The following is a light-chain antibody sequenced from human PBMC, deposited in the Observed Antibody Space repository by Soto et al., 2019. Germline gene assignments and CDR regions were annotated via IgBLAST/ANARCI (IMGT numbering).Light chain of an antibody. Sequence: DIQMTQSPSSLSASVGDRVTITCRASQSISNYLNWYQQKPGKAPKLLISDASYLQSGVPSRFSGSGSGTDFTLTINSLQPEDFATYYCQQSYNTPLTFGGGTKVEIK. CDR1: QSISNY. CDR3: QQSYNTPLT. CDR2: DAS. J-gene: IGKJ4*01. V-gene: IGKV1-39*01.